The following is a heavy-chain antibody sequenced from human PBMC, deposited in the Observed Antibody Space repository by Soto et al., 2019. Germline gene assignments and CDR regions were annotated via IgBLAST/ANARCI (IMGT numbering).Heavy chain of an antibody. D-gene: IGHD3-9*01. J-gene: IGHJ4*02. V-gene: IGHV3-9*01. CDR2: ISWYSGSI. CDR3: AKARNYDIFTGYYYFDY. CDR1: GFTFDDYS. Sequence: PAKSLRLSCAASGFTFDDYSMHWVRQAPGKGLEWVSGISWYSGSIGHADSVKGRFTLSRDNAKNSLYLQMNSLRAEDTSLYYCAKARNYDIFTGYYYFDYWGQGTMVTVSS.